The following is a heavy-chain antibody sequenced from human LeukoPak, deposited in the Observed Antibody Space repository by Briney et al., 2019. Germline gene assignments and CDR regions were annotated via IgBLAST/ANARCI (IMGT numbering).Heavy chain of an antibody. J-gene: IGHJ4*02. CDR2: VRNDASDT. D-gene: IGHD4-23*01. CDR1: GLTFTSHG. CDR3: ARDRGKDYFDS. Sequence: GGSLRLSCTTSGLTFTSHGFHWLRQVVGKRLEWVAFVRNDASDTYHANSVKGRFSVSRDDAKNTLYLQMNSLRPEDTAIYYCARDRGKDYFDSWGQGTQVTVSS. V-gene: IGHV3-30*02.